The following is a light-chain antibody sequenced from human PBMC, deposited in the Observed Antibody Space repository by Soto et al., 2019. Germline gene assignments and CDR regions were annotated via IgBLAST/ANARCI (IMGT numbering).Light chain of an antibody. V-gene: IGLV2-14*01. J-gene: IGLJ2*01. CDR2: EVS. CDR1: SSDVGGYNY. Sequence: QSALTQPASVSGSPGQSITISCTGTSSDVGGYNYVSWYQQHPGKAPKLMIYEVSNRPAGVSNRFSGSKSGNTASLTISVLQAEDEADYYCSSYTSSRTLVFGGGTKLTFL. CDR3: SSYTSSRTLV.